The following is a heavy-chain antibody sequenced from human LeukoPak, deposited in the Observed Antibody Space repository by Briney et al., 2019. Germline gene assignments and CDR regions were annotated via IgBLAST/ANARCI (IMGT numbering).Heavy chain of an antibody. Sequence: GASVKVSCKASGYTFTSYWIGWVRQMPGKGLEWMGIIYPGDSDTRYSPSFQGQVTISADKSISTAYLQWSSLKASDTAMYYCAGSKDSSGWYGHYWGQGTLVTVSS. CDR3: AGSKDSSGWYGHY. V-gene: IGHV5-51*01. J-gene: IGHJ4*02. D-gene: IGHD6-19*01. CDR2: IYPGDSDT. CDR1: GYTFTSYW.